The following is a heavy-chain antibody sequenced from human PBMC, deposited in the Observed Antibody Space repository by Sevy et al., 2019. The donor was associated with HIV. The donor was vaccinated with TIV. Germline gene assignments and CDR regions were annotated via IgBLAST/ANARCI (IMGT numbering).Heavy chain of an antibody. D-gene: IGHD6-19*01. CDR1: GGTFSSYG. CDR2: IIPILGTV. Sequence: SVKVSCKASGGTFSSYGISCVRQAPGQGLEWMGGIIPILGTVNYAQKFQGRVTITADESTKTAYMELSSLRSEDTAVYYCARGGGNGWYYFDYWGQETLVTVSS. J-gene: IGHJ4*02. V-gene: IGHV1-69*13. CDR3: ARGGGNGWYYFDY.